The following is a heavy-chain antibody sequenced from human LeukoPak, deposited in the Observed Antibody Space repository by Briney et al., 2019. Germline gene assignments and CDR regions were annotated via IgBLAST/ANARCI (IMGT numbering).Heavy chain of an antibody. CDR3: ARITMIVVDRFDY. V-gene: IGHV4-39*07. CDR1: GGSISSSSYY. J-gene: IGHJ4*02. CDR2: IYYSGST. D-gene: IGHD3-22*01. Sequence: SETLSLTCTVSGGSISSSSYYWGWIRQPPGKGLEWIGSIYYSGSTYYNPSLKSRVTISVDTSKNQFSLKLSSVTAADTAVYYCARITMIVVDRFDYWGQGTLVTVSS.